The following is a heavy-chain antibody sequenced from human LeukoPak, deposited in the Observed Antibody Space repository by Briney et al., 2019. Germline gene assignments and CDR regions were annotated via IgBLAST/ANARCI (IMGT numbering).Heavy chain of an antibody. Sequence: SVKVSCKASGYTLTDYFTHWVRQAPGQPPEWIGWINGHSGVTTYAQKFQGRVTMTRDTSISTAYLELRSLRSDDTAIYYCARTIYDPSGNNYYYYGMDVWGQGTAVTVSS. CDR1: GYTLTDYF. J-gene: IGHJ6*02. V-gene: IGHV1-2*02. D-gene: IGHD3-22*01. CDR3: ARTIYDPSGNNYYYYGMDV. CDR2: INGHSGVT.